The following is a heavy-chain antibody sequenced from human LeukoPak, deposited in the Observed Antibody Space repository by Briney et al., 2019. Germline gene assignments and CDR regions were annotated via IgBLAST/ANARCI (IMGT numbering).Heavy chain of an antibody. CDR3: ARDGRRSGYSSGWSYYYYYGMDV. V-gene: IGHV3-53*01. D-gene: IGHD6-19*01. J-gene: IGHJ6*02. CDR1: GFTFDTYW. CDR2: IYSGGST. Sequence: PGGSLRLSCAASGFTFDTYWMSWVRQAPGKGLEWVSVIYSGGSTYYADSVKGRFTISRDNSKNTLYLQMNSLRAEDTAVYYCARDGRRSGYSSGWSYYYYYGMDVWGQGTTVTVSS.